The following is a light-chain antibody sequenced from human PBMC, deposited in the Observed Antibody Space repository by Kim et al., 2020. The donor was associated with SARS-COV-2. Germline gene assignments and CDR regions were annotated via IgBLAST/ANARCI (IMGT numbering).Light chain of an antibody. V-gene: IGLV3-19*01. Sequence: SSELTQDPAVSVALGQTVRITCQGDSLRSYYASWYQQKPGQAPVLVIYGKNNRSSGIPDRFSGSSSGNTASLTITGAQAEYEADYYCNSRDSRGNHYVFG. J-gene: IGLJ1*01. CDR1: SLRSYY. CDR3: NSRDSRGNHYV. CDR2: GKN.